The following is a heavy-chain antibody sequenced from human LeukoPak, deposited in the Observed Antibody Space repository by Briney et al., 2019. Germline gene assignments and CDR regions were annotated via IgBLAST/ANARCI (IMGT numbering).Heavy chain of an antibody. CDR3: AREEYSSSNYYYMDV. J-gene: IGHJ6*03. Sequence: PGGSLRLSCAASGFTFSSYAMHWVRQAPGKGLEGVAVISYDGSNKYYADSVKGRFTISRDNSKNTLYLQMNSLRAEDTAVYYCAREEYSSSNYYYMDVWGKGTTVTVSS. CDR2: ISYDGSNK. V-gene: IGHV3-30*01. CDR1: GFTFSSYA. D-gene: IGHD6-6*01.